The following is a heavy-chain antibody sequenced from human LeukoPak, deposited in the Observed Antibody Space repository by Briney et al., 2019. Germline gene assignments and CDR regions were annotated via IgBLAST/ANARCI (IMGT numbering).Heavy chain of an antibody. V-gene: IGHV3-53*01. D-gene: IGHD6-13*01. CDR1: GFTVSSNF. CDR3: ARDGVAQQLVHYFDY. Sequence: PGGSLRLSYAASGFTVSSNFMSWVRQAPGKGLEWVSLIYDGGTTYYADSVKGRFTISRDNSKNTLYLQMNSLRAEDTAMYYCARDGVAQQLVHYFDYWGQGTLVTVSS. CDR2: IYDGGTT. J-gene: IGHJ4*02.